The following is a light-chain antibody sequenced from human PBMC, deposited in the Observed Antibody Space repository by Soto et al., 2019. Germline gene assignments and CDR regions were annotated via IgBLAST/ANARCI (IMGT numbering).Light chain of an antibody. CDR1: QSVDTN. J-gene: IGKJ2*01. V-gene: IGKV3-15*01. Sequence: EVVMTQSPVTLSVSPGDIATLSCRASQSVDTNVAWYQQKPGQAPRLLVHGASMRAAGVPAMFTGSGSGTDFTITISGRQSDEFAINYCQQDYDWPPNTFGHETKLQIE. CDR2: GAS. CDR3: QQDYDWPPNT.